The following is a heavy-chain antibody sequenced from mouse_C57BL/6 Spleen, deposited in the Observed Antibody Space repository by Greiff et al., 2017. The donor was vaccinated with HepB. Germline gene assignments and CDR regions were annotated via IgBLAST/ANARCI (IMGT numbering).Heavy chain of an antibody. D-gene: IGHD2-4*01. J-gene: IGHJ3*01. CDR2: IWGDGST. Sequence: VQGVESGPGLVAPSQSLSITCTVSGFSLTSYGVSWVRQPPGKGLEWLGVIWGDGSTNYHSALISRLSISKDNSKSQVFLKLNSLQTDDTATYYCAKSSYDYDRTWFAYWGQGTLVTVSA. CDR3: AKSSYDYDRTWFAY. V-gene: IGHV2-3*01. CDR1: GFSLTSYG.